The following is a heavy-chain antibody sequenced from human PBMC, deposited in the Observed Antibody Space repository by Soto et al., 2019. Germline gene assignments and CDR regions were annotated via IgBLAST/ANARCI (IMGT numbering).Heavy chain of an antibody. CDR2: TYYRSKWYN. J-gene: IGHJ6*03. D-gene: IGHD6-6*01. CDR3: AREGIAAPGGNYYYYYMDV. CDR1: GDSVSSNSAA. V-gene: IGHV6-1*01. Sequence: SQTLSLTCAISGDSVSSNSAAWNWIRQSPSRGLEWLGRTYYRSKWYNDYAVSVKSRITINPDTSKNQFSLQLNSVTPEDTAVYYCAREGIAAPGGNYYYYYMDVWGKGTTVTVSS.